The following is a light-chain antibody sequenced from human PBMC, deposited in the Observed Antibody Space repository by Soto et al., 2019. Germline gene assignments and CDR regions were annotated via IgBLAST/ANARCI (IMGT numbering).Light chain of an antibody. J-gene: IGLJ1*01. Sequence: QSVLTQPPSVSGTPGQRVTISCSGSSSNIGDHSVNWFQQLPGAAPKLIISTTNQRPSGVPDRFSGSKSGTSGSLAISGLQSGDEAEYFCAAWDKSLNGFVFGTGTKLTVL. V-gene: IGLV1-44*01. CDR3: AAWDKSLNGFV. CDR2: TTN. CDR1: SSNIGDHS.